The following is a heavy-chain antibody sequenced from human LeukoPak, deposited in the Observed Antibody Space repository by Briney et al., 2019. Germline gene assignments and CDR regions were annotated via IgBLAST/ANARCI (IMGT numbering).Heavy chain of an antibody. CDR2: IYYSGST. V-gene: IGHV4-59*01. Sequence: SETLSLTCTVSGGSISSYYWSWIRQPPGKGLEWIGYIYYSGSTNYNPSLKSRVTISVDTSKNQSSLKLSSVTAADTAVYYCARLGYYYGSGSLYYYYYMDVWGKGTTVTISS. J-gene: IGHJ6*03. D-gene: IGHD3-10*01. CDR3: ARLGYYYGSGSLYYYYYMDV. CDR1: GGSISSYY.